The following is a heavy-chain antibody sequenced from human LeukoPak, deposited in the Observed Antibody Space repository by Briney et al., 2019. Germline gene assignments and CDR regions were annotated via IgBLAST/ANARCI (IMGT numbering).Heavy chain of an antibody. CDR1: GFTFSSYA. CDR3: RLPAGYYDSSGYYQDY. Sequence: GGSLRLSCAASGFTFSSYAMHWVRQAPGKGLEWVAVISYDGSNKYYADSVKGRFTISSDNSKNTLYLQMNSLRAEDTAVYYVRLPAGYYDSSGYYQDYWGQGTLVTVSS. D-gene: IGHD3-22*01. CDR2: ISYDGSNK. V-gene: IGHV3-30*04. J-gene: IGHJ4*02.